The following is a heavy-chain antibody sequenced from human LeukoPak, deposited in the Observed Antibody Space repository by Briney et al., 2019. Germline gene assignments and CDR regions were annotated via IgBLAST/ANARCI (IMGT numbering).Heavy chain of an antibody. CDR3: ARGDSSGYYYADFDY. CDR1: GFTFSSYE. Sequence: GGSLRLSCAASGFTFSSYEMNWVRQAPGKGLEWVSGINWNGGSTGYADSVKGRFTISRDNAKNSLYLQMNSLRAEDTALYYCARGDSSGYYYADFDYWGQGTLVTVSS. D-gene: IGHD3-22*01. V-gene: IGHV3-20*04. CDR2: INWNGGST. J-gene: IGHJ4*02.